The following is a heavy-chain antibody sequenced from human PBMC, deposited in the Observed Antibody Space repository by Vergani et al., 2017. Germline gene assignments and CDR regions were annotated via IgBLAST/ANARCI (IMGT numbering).Heavy chain of an antibody. J-gene: IGHJ6*02. CDR1: GFTFSDYY. D-gene: IGHD3-10*01. V-gene: IGHV3-11*04. CDR3: ARDLRESQVPTNYYYSGMDV. CDR2: ISSSGSTI. Sequence: QVQLVESGGGLVKPGGSLRLSCAASGFTFSDYYMSWIRQAPGKGLEWVSYISSSGSTIYYADSVKGRFTISRDNAKNSLCLQMNSLRAEDTAVYYCARDLRESQVPTNYYYSGMDVWGQGTTVTVSS.